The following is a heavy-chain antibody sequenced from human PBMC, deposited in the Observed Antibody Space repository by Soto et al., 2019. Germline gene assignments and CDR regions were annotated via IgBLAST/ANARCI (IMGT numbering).Heavy chain of an antibody. CDR3: ARHERSGWYGAPFDY. CDR1: GFTFSSYW. Sequence: EVQLVESGGGLVQPGGSLRLSCAASGFTFSSYWMSWVRQAPGKGLEWVANIKQDGSEKYYVDSVKGRFTISRDNAKNSLYLQMNSLRAEDTAVYYCARHERSGWYGAPFDYWGQGTLVTVSS. V-gene: IGHV3-7*01. J-gene: IGHJ4*02. CDR2: IKQDGSEK. D-gene: IGHD6-19*01.